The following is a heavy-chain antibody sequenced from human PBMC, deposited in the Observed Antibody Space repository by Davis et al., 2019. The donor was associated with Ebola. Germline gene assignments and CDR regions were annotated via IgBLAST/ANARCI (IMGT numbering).Heavy chain of an antibody. CDR3: AKVRDDY. CDR2: ISGSGGTT. CDR1: GFTFSSYW. V-gene: IGHV3-23*01. J-gene: IGHJ4*02. Sequence: GESLKISCAASGFTFSSYWMHWVRQAPGKGLEWVSVISGSGGTTYYADSVKGRFTISRDNAKNTLSLQMNSLRAEDTAVYYCAKVRDDYWGQGTLVTVSS.